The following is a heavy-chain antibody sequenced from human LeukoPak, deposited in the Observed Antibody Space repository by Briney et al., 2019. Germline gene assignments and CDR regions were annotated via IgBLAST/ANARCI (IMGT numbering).Heavy chain of an antibody. V-gene: IGHV3-23*01. J-gene: IGHJ4*02. CDR1: GFTFSRSA. CDR3: ACQIVLVL. Sequence: PGGSLRLSCAASGFTFSRSAMSWVRQAPGKGLEWVSAISGSGGTYYADSVKGRFTISRDNSKNTLYLQMNSLRAEDTAVYYCACQIVLVLWGQGTLVTVSS. CDR2: ISGSGGT. D-gene: IGHD2-8*02.